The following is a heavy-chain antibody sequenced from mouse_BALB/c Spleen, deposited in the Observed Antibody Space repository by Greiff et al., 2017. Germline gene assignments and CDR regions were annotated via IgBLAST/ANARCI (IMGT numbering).Heavy chain of an antibody. CDR3: ARLPYDYAWFAY. V-gene: IGHV5-12-1*01. J-gene: IGHJ3*01. Sequence: DVKLVESGGGLVKPGGSLKLSCAASGFAFSSYDMSWVRQTPEKRLEWVAYISSGGGSTYYPDTVKGRFTISRDNAKNTLYLQMSSLKSEDTAMYYCARLPYDYAWFAYWGQGTLVTVSA. CDR1: GFAFSSYD. CDR2: ISSGGGST. D-gene: IGHD2-4*01.